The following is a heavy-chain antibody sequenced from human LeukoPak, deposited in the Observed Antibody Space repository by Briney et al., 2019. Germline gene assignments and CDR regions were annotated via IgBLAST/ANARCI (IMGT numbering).Heavy chain of an antibody. D-gene: IGHD5-18*01. CDR3: ARDRELWSPNWFDP. J-gene: IGHJ5*02. CDR2: ISSSSGTI. V-gene: IGHV3-48*04. Sequence: GGSLRLSCAASGFTFSSYSMNWVRQAPGKGLEWVSYISSSSGTIYYADSVKGRFTISRDNAKNSLYLQMNSLRAEDTAVYYCARDRELWSPNWFDPWGQGTQVTVSS. CDR1: GFTFSSYS.